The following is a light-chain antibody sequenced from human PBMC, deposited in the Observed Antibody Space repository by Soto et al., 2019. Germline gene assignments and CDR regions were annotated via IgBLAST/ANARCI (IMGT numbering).Light chain of an antibody. Sequence: DIVLTQSPATLSLSPGERATLSCRASQSVSNYLAWYQQRPGHVPRLLIYDASKRATGIPARFSASGSGTDFTLTISSLEPEDFAIYFCQQRSNWPPMYTFGQGTKLEIK. CDR3: QQRSNWPPMYT. CDR1: QSVSNY. J-gene: IGKJ2*01. CDR2: DAS. V-gene: IGKV3-11*01.